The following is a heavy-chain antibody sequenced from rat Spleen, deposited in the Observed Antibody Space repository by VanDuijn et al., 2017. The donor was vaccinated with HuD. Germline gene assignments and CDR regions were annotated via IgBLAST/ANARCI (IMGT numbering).Heavy chain of an antibody. CDR3: ARSEQLRFDY. CDR2: INSAGST. CDR1: GYSITSNY. D-gene: IGHD1-10*01. Sequence: EVQLQESGPGLVKPSQSLSLTCSVTGYSITSNYWGWIRKFPGNKLEWMGYINSAGSTNYNPPLKSQISITRDTSKNQFFLQLTSVTTEDTATYYCARSEQLRFDYWGQGVMVTVSS. J-gene: IGHJ2*01. V-gene: IGHV3-3*01.